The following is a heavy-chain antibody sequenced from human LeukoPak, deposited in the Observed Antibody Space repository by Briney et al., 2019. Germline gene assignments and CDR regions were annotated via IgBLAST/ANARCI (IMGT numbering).Heavy chain of an antibody. V-gene: IGHV4-39*07. Sequence: SSETLSLTCTVSGGSISSGGYYWSWIRQPPGKGLEWIGEINHSGSTNYNPSLKSRVTISVDTSKNQFSLKLSSVTAADTAVYYCARGEGNYGYWGQGTLVTVSS. CDR3: ARGEGNYGY. CDR1: GGSISSGGYY. J-gene: IGHJ4*02. CDR2: INHSGST. D-gene: IGHD4-11*01.